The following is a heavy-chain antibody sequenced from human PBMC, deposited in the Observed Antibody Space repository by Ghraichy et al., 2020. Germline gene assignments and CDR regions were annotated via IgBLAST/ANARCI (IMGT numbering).Heavy chain of an antibody. V-gene: IGHV3-30*02. CDR3: ARDGPFSYGRWEV. D-gene: IGHD3-3*02. CDR2: LRHDGTNK. CDR1: GFMLSRFG. J-gene: IGHJ4*01. Sequence: GGSLRLSCAASGFMLSRFGMHWVRQAPGKGLEWVALLRHDGTNKYYADSVKGRFTVSRDDSTNTLYLDLNSLRAEDTAVYYCARDGPFSYGRWEVWGHGMLVTVSS.